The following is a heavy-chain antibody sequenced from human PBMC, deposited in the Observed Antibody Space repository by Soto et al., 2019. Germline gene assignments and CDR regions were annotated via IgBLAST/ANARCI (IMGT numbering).Heavy chain of an antibody. J-gene: IGHJ6*02. Sequence: PGGSLRLSCAASGFTFSSYSMNWVRQAPGKGLEWVPSISSSSSYIYYADSVKGRFTISRDNAKNSLYLQMNSLRAEDTAVYYCARDVGATTWHRYYYGMDVWGQGTTVTVSS. CDR3: ARDVGATTWHRYYYGMDV. D-gene: IGHD1-26*01. V-gene: IGHV3-21*01. CDR2: ISSSSSYI. CDR1: GFTFSSYS.